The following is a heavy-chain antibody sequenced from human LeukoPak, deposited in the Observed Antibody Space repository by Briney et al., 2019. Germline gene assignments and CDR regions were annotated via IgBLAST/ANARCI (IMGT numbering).Heavy chain of an antibody. J-gene: IGHJ4*02. D-gene: IGHD5-12*01. Sequence: GASVKLSCKASGYTFTSYDINWVRQATGPGLGWMGWMNPNSGDTGNAQKFQGRVSITRNTSISTAYMELSSLRSEDTAVYYCARGVATDYWGQGTLVTVSS. CDR3: ARGVATDY. CDR2: MNPNSGDT. CDR1: GYTFTSYD. V-gene: IGHV1-8*03.